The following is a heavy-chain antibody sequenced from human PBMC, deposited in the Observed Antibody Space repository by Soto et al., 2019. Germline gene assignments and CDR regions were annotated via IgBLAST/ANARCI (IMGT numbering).Heavy chain of an antibody. Sequence: QVQLVQSGAEVKKPGSSVKVSCKASGDTFSSYAINWVRQAPGQGLEWMGGIIPMFGTANYAQKFKGRVTITAAETTRRVYMELSSLRSEDTAVYYFARVGPALYYDSSGYYSPLDYWGQGTLVPVSS. CDR3: ARVGPALYYDSSGYYSPLDY. CDR2: IIPMFGTA. V-gene: IGHV1-69*01. CDR1: GDTFSSYA. D-gene: IGHD3-22*01. J-gene: IGHJ4*02.